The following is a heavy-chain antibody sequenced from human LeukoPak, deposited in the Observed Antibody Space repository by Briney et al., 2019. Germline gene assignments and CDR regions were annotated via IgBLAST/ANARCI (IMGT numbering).Heavy chain of an antibody. D-gene: IGHD2-2*01. Sequence: GGSLRLSCVAFGLSLSNSAMTWVRQAPGKGLEWVSILTGDGTGTFYADSVKGRFSISRDIFTNTLYLQMTSLGVDDTALYYCATVGGFCPSSNCYAYFDYWGQGSPVTVSS. CDR2: LTGDGTGT. J-gene: IGHJ4*02. CDR3: ATVGGFCPSSNCYAYFDY. CDR1: GLSLSNSA. V-gene: IGHV3-23*01.